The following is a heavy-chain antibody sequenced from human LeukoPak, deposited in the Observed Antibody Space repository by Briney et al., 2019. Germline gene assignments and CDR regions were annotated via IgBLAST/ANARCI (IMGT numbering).Heavy chain of an antibody. CDR2: IWDDGSNE. D-gene: IGHD6-13*01. Sequence: GGSPRLPFAAAGFAFSRFGMHWLRPAPGTGVEGGGVIWDDGSNEAYADSVRGRFTISRDNSENRLYLQMSSLRVEDTAVYYCAREHTIAATGTHWFAPWGQGTLVTVSS. CDR1: GFAFSRFG. CDR3: AREHTIAATGTHWFAP. V-gene: IGHV3-33*01. J-gene: IGHJ5*02.